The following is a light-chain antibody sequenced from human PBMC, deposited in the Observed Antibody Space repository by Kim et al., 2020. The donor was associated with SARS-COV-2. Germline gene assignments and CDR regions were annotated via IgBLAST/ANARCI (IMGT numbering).Light chain of an antibody. V-gene: IGKV3-20*01. CDR2: GVS. Sequence: EIVLTQSPGTLSLSPGERATLSCRASQSVSAGYLAWYQHRPGQAPRLLIYGVSSRATGIPDRFSGSGSGSGTDFTLTISRLEPEDFAVHYCQQYGRSQRTFGQWTKVDIK. J-gene: IGKJ1*01. CDR1: QSVSAGY. CDR3: QQYGRSQRT.